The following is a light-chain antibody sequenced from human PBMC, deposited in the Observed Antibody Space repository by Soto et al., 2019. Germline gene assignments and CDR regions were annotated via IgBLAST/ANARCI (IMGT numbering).Light chain of an antibody. V-gene: IGKV1-5*01. CDR3: QHYGCDPWT. J-gene: IGKJ1*01. CDR1: ETIRRW. Sequence: DIEMTQSPSTLSASVGDRVTITCRASETIRRWLDWYQQRPGKAPTVLIYDSSTLESGVPARFSGSGSETEFTLTISSLKPEDSATYFCQHYGCDPWTFGQGTKVEIK. CDR2: DSS.